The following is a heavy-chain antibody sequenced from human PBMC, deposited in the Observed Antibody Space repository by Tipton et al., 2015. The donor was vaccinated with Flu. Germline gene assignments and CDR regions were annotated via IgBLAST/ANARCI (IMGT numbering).Heavy chain of an antibody. CDR1: GGTFSSYA. Sequence: QSGAEVKKPGSSVKVSCKASGGTFSSYAISWVRQAPGQGLEWMGGIIPIFGTANYAQKFQGRVTITADESTSTAYMELSSLRSEDTAVYYCARRIYSNRLAGSHIAHCYMDVWGKGTTVTVSS. CDR3: ARRIYSNRLAGSHIAHCYMDV. CDR2: IIPIFGTA. J-gene: IGHJ6*03. V-gene: IGHV1-69*01. D-gene: IGHD4-11*01.